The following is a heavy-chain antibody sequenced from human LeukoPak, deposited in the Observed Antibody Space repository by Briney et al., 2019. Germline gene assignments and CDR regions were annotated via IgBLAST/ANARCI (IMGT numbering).Heavy chain of an antibody. V-gene: IGHV4-30-4*01. CDR3: ARWYYDSSGYRYFDY. D-gene: IGHD3-22*01. J-gene: IGHJ4*02. Sequence: SETLSLTCTVSGGSISSGDYYWSWICQPPGKGLEWIGYIYYSGSTYYNPSLKSRVTISVDTSKNQFSLKLSSVTAADTAVYYCARWYYDSSGYRYFDYWGQGTLVIVSS. CDR1: GGSISSGDYY. CDR2: IYYSGST.